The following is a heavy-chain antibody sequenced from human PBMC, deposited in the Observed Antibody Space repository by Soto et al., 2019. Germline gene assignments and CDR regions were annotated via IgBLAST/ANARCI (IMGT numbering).Heavy chain of an antibody. CDR1: GFTFSSFE. D-gene: IGHD6-19*01. V-gene: IGHV3-48*03. CDR2: ISSSGSTI. Sequence: GGSLRLSCAASGFTFSSFEMNWVRQAPGKGLEWVSYISSSGSTIYYADSVKGRFTISRDNAKSSLYLQMSSLRAEDTAVYYCARVDREQWLVRMDVCGQGPTVTVSS. J-gene: IGHJ6*02. CDR3: ARVDREQWLVRMDV.